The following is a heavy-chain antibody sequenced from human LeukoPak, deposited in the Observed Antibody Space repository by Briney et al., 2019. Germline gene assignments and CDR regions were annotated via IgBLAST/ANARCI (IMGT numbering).Heavy chain of an antibody. V-gene: IGHV3-66*01. CDR3: ALDYSGSGSYYRDY. CDR1: GITVSSNF. CDR2: LYTDYSA. Sequence: WGSLRLSCAASGITVSSNFMYWVRQPPGQGLQCVSILYTDYSAYYADSVKGRFTISRDNSKNTLYLQMDSLRVEDTAVYYCALDYSGSGSYYRDYWGQGTLVTVSS. J-gene: IGHJ4*02. D-gene: IGHD3-10*01.